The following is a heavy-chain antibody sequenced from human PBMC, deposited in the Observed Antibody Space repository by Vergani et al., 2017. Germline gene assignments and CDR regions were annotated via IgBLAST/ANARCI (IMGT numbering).Heavy chain of an antibody. V-gene: IGHV1-69*08. CDR1: GGTFSSYT. CDR2: IIPILGIA. Sequence: QVQLVQSGAEVKKPGSSVKVSCKASGGTFSSYTISWVRQAPGQGPEWMGRIIPILGIANYAQKFQGRVTITADKSTSTAYMELSSLRSEDTAVYYCARDQSASFDYWGQGTLVTVSS. CDR3: ARDQSASFDY. J-gene: IGHJ4*02.